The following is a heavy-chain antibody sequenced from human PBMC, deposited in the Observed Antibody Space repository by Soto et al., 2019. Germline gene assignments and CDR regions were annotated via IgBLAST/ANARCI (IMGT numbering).Heavy chain of an antibody. Sequence: GGSLRLSCAASGFSFSVYGMHWVRQAPGKGLEWVAAISYDGRFTYYADSVKGRFTISRENSKNTLFLHMNSLRPEDTALYYCTKDSTTGLLDPWGQGTLVTVSS. V-gene: IGHV3-30*18. CDR2: ISYDGRFT. J-gene: IGHJ5*02. D-gene: IGHD1-26*01. CDR1: GFSFSVYG. CDR3: TKDSTTGLLDP.